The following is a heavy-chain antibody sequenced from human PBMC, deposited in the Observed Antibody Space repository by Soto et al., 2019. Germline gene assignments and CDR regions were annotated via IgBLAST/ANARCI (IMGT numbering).Heavy chain of an antibody. Sequence: VASVKVSCKASGYTFTSYAMHWVRQAPGQRLEWMGWINAGNGNTKYSQKFQGRVTITRDTSASTAYMELSSLRSEDTAVYYCARGNYYDSSGYLIADVWGQGTTVTVSS. CDR3: ARGNYYDSSGYLIADV. V-gene: IGHV1-3*01. CDR2: INAGNGNT. CDR1: GYTFTSYA. D-gene: IGHD3-22*01. J-gene: IGHJ6*02.